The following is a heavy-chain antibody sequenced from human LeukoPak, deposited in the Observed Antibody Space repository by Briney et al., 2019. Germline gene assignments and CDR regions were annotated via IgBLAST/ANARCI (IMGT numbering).Heavy chain of an antibody. CDR2: IKQDGGES. CDR1: GFTFSSYW. J-gene: IGHJ4*02. V-gene: IGHV3-7*03. CDR3: ARDYYENIAHSHMLPF. D-gene: IGHD1-26*01. Sequence: GGSLRLSCAASGFTFSSYWMTWVRQAPGKGLEWVANIKQDGGESYYVDSVKGRFTISRENAKNSLYLQVNNLRAEDTAVYYCARDYYENIAHSHMLPFWGQGTLVTVSS.